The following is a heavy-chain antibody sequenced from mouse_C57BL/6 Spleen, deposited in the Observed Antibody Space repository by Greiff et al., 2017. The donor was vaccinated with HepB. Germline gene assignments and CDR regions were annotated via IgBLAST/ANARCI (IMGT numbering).Heavy chain of an antibody. D-gene: IGHD1-2*01. CDR2: INYDGSST. V-gene: IGHV5-16*01. J-gene: IGHJ1*03. Sequence: EVKLVESEGGLVQPGSSMKLSCTASGFTFSDYYMAWVRQVPEKGLEWVANINYDGSSTYYLDSLKSRFIISRDNAKNILYLQMSSLKSEDTATYYCARGGPYGGYFDVWGTGTTVTVSS. CDR3: ARGGPYGGYFDV. CDR1: GFTFSDYY.